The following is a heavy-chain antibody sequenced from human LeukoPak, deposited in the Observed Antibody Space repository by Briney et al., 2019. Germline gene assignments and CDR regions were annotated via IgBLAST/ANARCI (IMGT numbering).Heavy chain of an antibody. V-gene: IGHV3-23*01. J-gene: IGHJ4*02. D-gene: IGHD6-13*01. CDR2: ISGSASST. CDR3: AKREPSGYSSY. Sequence: GGSLRLSCAASGFSFSSSAMTWIRQAPGKGLEWVSGISGSASSTDYADSVKGRFTISRDSSKNTLYLQMNSLRAEDTAFYYCAKREPSGYSSYWSQGTLVTVSS. CDR1: GFSFSSSA.